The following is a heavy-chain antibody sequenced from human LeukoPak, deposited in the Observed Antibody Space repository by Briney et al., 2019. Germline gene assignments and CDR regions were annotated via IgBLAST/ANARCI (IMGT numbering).Heavy chain of an antibody. J-gene: IGHJ4*02. D-gene: IGHD5-12*01. V-gene: IGHV3-23*01. Sequence: GGSLRLSCAASGFTFTSYAMSWVRQAPGKGLEWVSAISSSGGTTYYADSVKGRFTISRVNSKNTLYMQMHSLRAEDTAVYYCAKALGSIVVTTTDYWGQGTLVTVSS. CDR3: AKALGSIVVTTTDY. CDR2: ISSSGGTT. CDR1: GFTFTSYA.